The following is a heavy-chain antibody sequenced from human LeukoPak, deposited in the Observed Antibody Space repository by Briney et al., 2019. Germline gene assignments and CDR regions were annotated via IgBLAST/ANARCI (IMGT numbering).Heavy chain of an antibody. CDR1: GYTFTSYG. J-gene: IGHJ4*02. D-gene: IGHD3-22*01. Sequence: ASVKVSCKASGYTFTSYGISWVRQAPGQGLEWMGWISAYNGNTNYAQKLQGRVTMTTDTSTSTAYMELRSLRSDDTAVYYCARSPYYDSSGGVLPDYFDYWGQGTLVTVSS. CDR3: ARSPYYDSSGGVLPDYFDY. V-gene: IGHV1-18*01. CDR2: ISAYNGNT.